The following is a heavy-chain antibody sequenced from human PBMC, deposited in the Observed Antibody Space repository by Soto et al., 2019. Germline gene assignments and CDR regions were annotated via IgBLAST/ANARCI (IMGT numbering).Heavy chain of an antibody. CDR2: IYSSGGT. J-gene: IGHJ5*02. Sequence: SETLSLTCTVSGGAISGYYWTWIRQSAGKGLEWIGRIYSSGGTKYNPSLKSRVAMSLDTSKNQFSLRLSSVTAADTAVYYCARGQRFSDSFDPWGQGTLVTSPQ. CDR1: GGAISGYY. D-gene: IGHD3-3*01. V-gene: IGHV4-4*07. CDR3: ARGQRFSDSFDP.